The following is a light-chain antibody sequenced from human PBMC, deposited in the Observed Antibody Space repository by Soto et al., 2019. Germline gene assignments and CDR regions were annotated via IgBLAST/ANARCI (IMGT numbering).Light chain of an antibody. CDR1: NSDVGGYNY. CDR2: DVS. CDR3: SSYTSSSTLGV. J-gene: IGLJ1*01. V-gene: IGLV2-14*01. Sequence: QSVLTQPASVSGSPGQSITISCTGTNSDVGGYNYVSWYQQHPGKAPKIMIYDVSNRPSGVSNRFSGSKSGNTASLTISGLQAEDEADSYCSSYTSSSTLGVFGTGTKVTVL.